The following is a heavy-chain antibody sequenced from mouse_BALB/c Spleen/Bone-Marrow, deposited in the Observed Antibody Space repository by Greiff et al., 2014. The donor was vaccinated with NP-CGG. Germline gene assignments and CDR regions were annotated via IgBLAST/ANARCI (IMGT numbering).Heavy chain of an antibody. J-gene: IGHJ3*01. CDR1: GFNIKDTY. CDR3: ARYNYGSSQFAY. V-gene: IGHV14-3*02. D-gene: IGHD1-1*01. CDR2: IDPANGNT. Sequence: EVQRVESGAELVKPGASVKLSCTAPGFNIKDTYMHWVKQRPEQGLEWIGRIDPANGNTKYDPKFQGKATITADTSSNTAYLQLSSLTSEDTAVYYCARYNYGSSQFAYWGQGTLVTVSA.